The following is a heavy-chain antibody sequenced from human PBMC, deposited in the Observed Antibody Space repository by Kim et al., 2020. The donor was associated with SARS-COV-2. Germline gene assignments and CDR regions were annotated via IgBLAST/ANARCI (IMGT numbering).Heavy chain of an antibody. Sequence: GGSLRLSCAASGFTVSSNYMSWVRQAPGKGLEWVSVIYSGGSTYYADPVKGRFTISRDTSKNTLNLQMNSLRAEDTAVYYCGGATIEGYYYYGMDVWGQGTTVTVSS. CDR3: GGATIEGYYYYGMDV. J-gene: IGHJ6*02. V-gene: IGHV3-53*01. D-gene: IGHD5-12*01. CDR1: GFTVSSNY. CDR2: IYSGGST.